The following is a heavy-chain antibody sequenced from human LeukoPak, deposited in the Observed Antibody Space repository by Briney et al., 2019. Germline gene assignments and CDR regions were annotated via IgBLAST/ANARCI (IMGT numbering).Heavy chain of an antibody. CDR1: GFTFNDYG. J-gene: IGHJ4*02. Sequence: GRSLRVSCAASGFTFNDYGMHWVRQAPGKGLEWVALISYDGGNKFYADSVRDRFTISRDNSKNTLFLQMNSLRIEDTAVYYCAKVFEVRGARRPKDYWGQGTLVIVSS. CDR3: AKVFEVRGARRPKDY. D-gene: IGHD3-10*01. V-gene: IGHV3-30*18. CDR2: ISYDGGNK.